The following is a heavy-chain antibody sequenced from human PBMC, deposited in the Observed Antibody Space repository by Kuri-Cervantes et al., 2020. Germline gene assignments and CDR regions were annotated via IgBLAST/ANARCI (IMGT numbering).Heavy chain of an antibody. CDR1: GGSVSSGSYY. V-gene: IGHV4-39*02. J-gene: IGHJ5*02. CDR3: ARERRDIVVVVAAGRNWFDP. D-gene: IGHD2-15*01. Sequence: SETLSLTCSVSGGSVSSGSYYWGWIRQPQGKGLEWIGSIFYTGSAHYNPSLESRVTISVDTSKNQFSLKLSSVTAADTAVYYCARERRDIVVVVAAGRNWFDPWGQGTLVTVSS. CDR2: IFYTGSA.